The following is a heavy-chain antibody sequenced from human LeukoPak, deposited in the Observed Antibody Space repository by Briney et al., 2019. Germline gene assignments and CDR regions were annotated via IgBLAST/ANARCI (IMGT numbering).Heavy chain of an antibody. D-gene: IGHD6-13*01. CDR1: GFIFRNYG. CDR2: ISDGGTHL. J-gene: IGHJ3*02. Sequence: GGSLRLSCAGSGFIFRNYGMHWVRQAPGQGLEWVAVISDGGTHLYYADSVKGRFTISRDNAKNTLYLQMNSLRAEDTAVYYCARRSSSWPAFDIWGQGTMVTVSS. V-gene: IGHV3-33*08. CDR3: ARRSSSWPAFDI.